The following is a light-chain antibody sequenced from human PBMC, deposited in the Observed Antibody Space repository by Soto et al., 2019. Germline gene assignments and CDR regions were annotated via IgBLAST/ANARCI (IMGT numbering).Light chain of an antibody. V-gene: IGKV1-27*01. CDR3: QKYNSAPLT. Sequence: DIQMPQSPSSLSASVGDRVTITCRASQGISTSLAWSQQKPGKVPKLLICTASTLQSGVPSRFSGRGFGPDFTLTITSLQPEDVATYDCQKYNSAPLTFGGGTKVESK. J-gene: IGKJ4*01. CDR1: QGISTS. CDR2: TAS.